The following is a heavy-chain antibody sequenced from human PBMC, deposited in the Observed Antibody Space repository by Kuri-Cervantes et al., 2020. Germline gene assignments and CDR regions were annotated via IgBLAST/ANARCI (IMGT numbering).Heavy chain of an antibody. J-gene: IGHJ4*02. CDR3: GRGGGYPSF. V-gene: IGHV3-48*04. Sequence: GGSLRLSCAASGFTFSSYAMSWVRQAPGKGLEWVSYISSSSSTIYYADSMKGRFTISRDNAKNSLYLEMSSLRGDDTAVYYCGRGGGYPSFWGQGTLVTVSS. CDR2: ISSSSSTI. D-gene: IGHD6-25*01. CDR1: GFTFSSYA.